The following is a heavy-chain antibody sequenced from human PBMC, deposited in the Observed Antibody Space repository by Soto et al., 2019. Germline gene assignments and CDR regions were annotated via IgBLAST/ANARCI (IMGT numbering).Heavy chain of an antibody. J-gene: IGHJ4*02. CDR2: VTGSGGST. CDR3: AKSDYVWGRKSSYYSDY. V-gene: IGHV3-23*01. D-gene: IGHD3-16*01. Sequence: EVQLLESGGASVQPGGSLRLSCAASGFIFANYAMTWVRQAPGKGLEWVSAVTGSGGSTYYADSVKGRFSISRDNSKNTLHLQMNALRAEDTAVYYCAKSDYVWGRKSSYYSDYWAQGTLVTVSS. CDR1: GFIFANYA.